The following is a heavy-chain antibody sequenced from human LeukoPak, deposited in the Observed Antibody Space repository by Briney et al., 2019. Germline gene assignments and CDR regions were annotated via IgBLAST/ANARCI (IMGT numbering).Heavy chain of an antibody. V-gene: IGHV4-39*01. CDR3: ARRRYYDILTGYPLDY. J-gene: IGHJ4*02. CDR1: GVSISSNNYY. D-gene: IGHD3-9*01. Sequence: PSETLSLTCTVSGVSISSNNYYWGWIRQPPGEGLEWIGSIYYSGTTYYNPSLKSRVTISVDTSKNQFSLKLSSVTAADTAVYYCARRRYYDILTGYPLDYWGQGTLVTVSS. CDR2: IYYSGTT.